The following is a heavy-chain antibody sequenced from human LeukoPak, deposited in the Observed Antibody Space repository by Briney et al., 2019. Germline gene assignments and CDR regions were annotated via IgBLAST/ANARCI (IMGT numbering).Heavy chain of an antibody. V-gene: IGHV1-2*06. CDR3: ARESGYVLRGAFDI. J-gene: IGHJ3*02. Sequence: ASVKVSCKASGYIFTGYYMHWVRQAPGQGLEWMGRINPNSGGTNYAQKFQGRVIMTRDTSISTAYMELSRLRSDDTAVYYCARESGYVLRGAFDIWGQGTMVTVSS. D-gene: IGHD5-12*01. CDR1: GYIFTGYY. CDR2: INPNSGGT.